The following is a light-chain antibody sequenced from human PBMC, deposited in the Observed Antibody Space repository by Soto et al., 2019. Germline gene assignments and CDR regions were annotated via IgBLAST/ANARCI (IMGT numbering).Light chain of an antibody. CDR3: AAWDDSLSAWV. CDR1: SSNIGDYF. J-gene: IGLJ3*02. CDR2: RND. V-gene: IGLV1-47*01. Sequence: QAVVTQPPSASETPGQRVTISCSGSSSNIGDYFVYWYQQLPGTAPKLLIYRNDQRPSGVPDRFSGSKSGTSGSLAISGLRSEDEADYYCAAWDDSLSAWVFGGGTQLTVL.